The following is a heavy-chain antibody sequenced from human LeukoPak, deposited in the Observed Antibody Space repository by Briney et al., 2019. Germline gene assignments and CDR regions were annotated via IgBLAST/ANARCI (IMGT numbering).Heavy chain of an antibody. CDR2: ISASGAST. CDR3: SKEPRLLAY. V-gene: IGHV3-11*04. D-gene: IGHD2-15*01. Sequence: GGSLRLSCAGSGFTFSDHYMSWIRQAPGRGLESVSYISASGASTVYADSAKGRFTLSRDNAKNSLYLQINSLRVEDTAVYYCSKEPRLLAYWGQGTLVIVSS. CDR1: GFTFSDHY. J-gene: IGHJ4*02.